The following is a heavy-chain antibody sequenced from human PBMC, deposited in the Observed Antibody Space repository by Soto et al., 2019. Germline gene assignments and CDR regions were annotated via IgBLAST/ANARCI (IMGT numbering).Heavy chain of an antibody. D-gene: IGHD1-26*01. J-gene: IGHJ3*02. CDR3: ESGYRSYSGFDAFDI. Sequence: QVQLVQSGAEVKKPGSSVKVSCKASGGTFSSYAISWVRQAPGQGLEWMGGIIPIFGTANYAQKFQGRVTITAYKSTSTADMELSSLRSEDTAVYYCESGYRSYSGFDAFDIWGQGTMVTVSS. V-gene: IGHV1-69*06. CDR1: GGTFSSYA. CDR2: IIPIFGTA.